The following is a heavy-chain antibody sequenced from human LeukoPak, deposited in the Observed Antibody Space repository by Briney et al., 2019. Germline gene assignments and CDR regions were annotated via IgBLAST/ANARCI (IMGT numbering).Heavy chain of an antibody. CDR3: ARGREGYFFDC. J-gene: IGHJ4*02. CDR1: GFTFSIAW. Sequence: GGSLRLSCAASGFTFSIAWMSWVRQAPGKGLEWVSIIYSDGDTYYADSVKGRFTISRDNSKNTLFLQMNSLRAEDTAVYYCARGREGYFFDCWGQGTLVTVSS. V-gene: IGHV3-53*01. D-gene: IGHD1-26*01. CDR2: IYSDGDT.